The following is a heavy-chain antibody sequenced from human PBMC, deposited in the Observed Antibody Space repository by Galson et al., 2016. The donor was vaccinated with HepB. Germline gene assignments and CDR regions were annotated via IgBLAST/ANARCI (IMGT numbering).Heavy chain of an antibody. Sequence: SLRLSCAASGFTFTNYWMTRVRQAPGKGLEWPAVIWYDGNNKYYLNSVKGRFTISRDNSKNMLYLQLSSLRVEDTAVYYCARDLGGATAAPWRGWFDPWGQGTLLTVSS. V-gene: IGHV3-33*08. J-gene: IGHJ5*02. CDR1: GFTFTNYW. CDR3: ARDLGGATAAPWRGWFDP. D-gene: IGHD6-13*01. CDR2: IWYDGNNK.